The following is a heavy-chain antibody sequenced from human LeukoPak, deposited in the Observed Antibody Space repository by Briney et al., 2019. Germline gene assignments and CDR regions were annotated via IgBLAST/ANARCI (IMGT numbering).Heavy chain of an antibody. CDR2: VSYDGTNK. CDR3: ARDQEGDVGAISYYFGIDV. V-gene: IGHV3-30-3*01. D-gene: IGHD1-26*01. Sequence: QPGGSLRLSCAASGFTFSTYTMHWVRQAPGKGLEWVAFVSYDGTNKNYADAVKGRFTISRDNAKNTLYLQMNSLRAEDTAVYYCARDQEGDVGAISYYFGIDVWGQGTTVTVSS. J-gene: IGHJ6*02. CDR1: GFTFSTYT.